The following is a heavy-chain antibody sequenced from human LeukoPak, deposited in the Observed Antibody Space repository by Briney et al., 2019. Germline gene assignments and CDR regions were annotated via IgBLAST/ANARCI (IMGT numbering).Heavy chain of an antibody. CDR3: ASLAENDAFDI. J-gene: IGHJ3*02. Sequence: GGSLRLSCAASGFTFSSYSMNWVRQAPGKGLEWVSSISSSSSYIYYADSVKGRFTISRDNAKNSLYLQMNSLRAEDTAVYYCASLAENDAFDIWGQGTMVTVSS. V-gene: IGHV3-21*01. CDR2: ISSSSSYI. CDR1: GFTFSSYS.